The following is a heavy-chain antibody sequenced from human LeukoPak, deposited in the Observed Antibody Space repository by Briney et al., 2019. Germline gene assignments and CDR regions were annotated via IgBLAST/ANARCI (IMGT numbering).Heavy chain of an antibody. Sequence: GGSLRLSCAASGFSFNDEYMSWIRQAPGKGLEWVSAISGSGGSTYYADSVKGRFTISRDNSKNTLYLQMNSLRAEDTAVYYCASKGRVHDYWGQGTLVTVSS. J-gene: IGHJ4*02. CDR2: ISGSGGST. CDR3: ASKGRVHDY. V-gene: IGHV3-23*01. D-gene: IGHD3-10*01. CDR1: GFSFNDEY.